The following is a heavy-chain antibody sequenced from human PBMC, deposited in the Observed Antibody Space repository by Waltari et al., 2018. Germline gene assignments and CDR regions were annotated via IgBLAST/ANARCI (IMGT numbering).Heavy chain of an antibody. V-gene: IGHV5-10-1*03. Sequence: EVQLVQSGAEVKKPGESLRISCQASGYKFTDFWLIWVRQVPGKGLEWMGKIDPADSYTFYSPSFQGHVTISADKSINTAYLQWSSLKASDTAIYFCARRISRYNRNTAPYTWIDPWGQGTLVTVSS. J-gene: IGHJ5*02. D-gene: IGHD3-9*01. CDR3: ARRISRYNRNTAPYTWIDP. CDR1: GYKFTDFW. CDR2: IDPADSYT.